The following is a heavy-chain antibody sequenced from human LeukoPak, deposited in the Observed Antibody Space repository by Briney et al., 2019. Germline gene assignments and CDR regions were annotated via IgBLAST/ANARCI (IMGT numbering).Heavy chain of an antibody. CDR3: ARDDGERYCSGGSCHTGVDY. V-gene: IGHV1-18*01. CDR2: ISAYNGNT. Sequence: GASVKVSCNASGYTFTSYGISWVRQAPGQGLEWMGWISAYNGNTNYAQKLQGRVTMTTDTSTSTAYMELRSLRSDDTAVYYCARDDGERYCSGGSCHTGVDYWGQGTLVTVSS. CDR1: GYTFTSYG. J-gene: IGHJ4*02. D-gene: IGHD2-15*01.